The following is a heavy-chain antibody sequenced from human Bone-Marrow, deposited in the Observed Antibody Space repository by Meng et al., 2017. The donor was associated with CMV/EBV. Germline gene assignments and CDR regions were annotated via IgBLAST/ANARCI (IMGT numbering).Heavy chain of an antibody. Sequence: ASVKVSCKAPGYTFTAHYFHWVRQAPGQGLEWMGWIHPHRGDTNYAQQFQGRVTLTRDTSINTGYMELTRLTSDDTAVYYCARGGSSWRKYYYYGMDVWGQGTTVTVSS. D-gene: IGHD6-13*01. CDR1: GYTFTAHY. V-gene: IGHV1-2*02. CDR3: ARGGSSWRKYYYYGMDV. CDR2: IHPHRGDT. J-gene: IGHJ6*02.